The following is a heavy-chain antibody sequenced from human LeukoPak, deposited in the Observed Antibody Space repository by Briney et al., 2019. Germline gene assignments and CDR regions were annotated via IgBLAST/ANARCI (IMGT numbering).Heavy chain of an antibody. Sequence: GGSLRLSCAASGFTFSDYYMSWVRQAPGKGLEWVSAISGSGGSTYYADSVKGRFTISRDNSKNTLYLQMNSLRAEDTAVYYCAKAEADSSSWYRRGYYFDYWGQGTLVTVSS. CDR2: ISGSGGST. D-gene: IGHD6-13*01. CDR3: AKAEADSSSWYRRGYYFDY. J-gene: IGHJ4*02. V-gene: IGHV3-23*01. CDR1: GFTFSDYY.